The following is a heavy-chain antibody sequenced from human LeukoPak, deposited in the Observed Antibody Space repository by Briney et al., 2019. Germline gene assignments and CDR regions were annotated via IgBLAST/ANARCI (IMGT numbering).Heavy chain of an antibody. CDR1: GYTFTDYY. CDR2: MDPNSGDT. J-gene: IGHJ3*02. CDR3: VKPIVGPAGCGAFDM. Sequence: ASVKVSCKASGYTFTDYYIHWVRQAPGQGLEWMGWMDPNSGDTNYAQKFQGRVTLTRDTSISTAYMELSRLRSDDTAVYSCVKPIVGPAGCGAFDMWGQGTMVTVSS. V-gene: IGHV1-2*02. D-gene: IGHD1-26*01.